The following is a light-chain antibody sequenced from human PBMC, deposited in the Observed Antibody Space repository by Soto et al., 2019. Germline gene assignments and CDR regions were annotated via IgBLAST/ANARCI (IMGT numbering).Light chain of an antibody. V-gene: IGKV1-5*03. J-gene: IGKJ3*01. CDR3: QQYDGYSPFT. Sequence: DIQMTQSPSTLSASVGDRVTITCRASQSIVSHLAWYQQKPGKAPNLLIYQASSLESGVPSRFSGSGSGTDFSLTISRLQPNDFAIYYCQQYDGYSPFTFGPGTKVDIK. CDR1: QSIVSH. CDR2: QAS.